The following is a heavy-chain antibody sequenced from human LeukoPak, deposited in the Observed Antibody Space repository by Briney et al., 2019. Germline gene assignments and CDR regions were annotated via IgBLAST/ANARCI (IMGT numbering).Heavy chain of an antibody. V-gene: IGHV3-30-3*01. J-gene: IGHJ4*02. CDR2: RSYDGNNK. CDR1: AFTFSSYA. CDR3: ARGAPERISSSTNYYFDY. D-gene: IGHD6-6*01. Sequence: GGSLRLSCAASAFTFSSYAMYWVRQAPGKGLEWVAVRSYDGNNKYYADSVKGRFTISRDDSKNTLSLQMNSLRAEDTAVYYCARGAPERISSSTNYYFDYWGQGTLVTVSS.